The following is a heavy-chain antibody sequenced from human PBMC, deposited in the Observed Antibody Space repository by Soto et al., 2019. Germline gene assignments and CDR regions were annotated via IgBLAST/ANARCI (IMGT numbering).Heavy chain of an antibody. V-gene: IGHV4-39*01. Sequence: SEALSVNCSVSGDSMRGYHFYWGWIRQAPGKGLEWIGSAYFSGGNTYYSPSLKSRVSISVDTSKNEFSLRLTSLTAADTAVYFCAYGSSSAWIDYWGQGTLVTVSS. CDR1: GDSMRGYHFY. D-gene: IGHD6-25*01. CDR2: AYFSGGNT. J-gene: IGHJ4*02. CDR3: AYGSSSAWIDY.